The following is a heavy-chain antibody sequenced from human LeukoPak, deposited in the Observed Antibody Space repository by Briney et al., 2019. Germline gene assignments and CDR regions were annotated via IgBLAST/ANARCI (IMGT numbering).Heavy chain of an antibody. D-gene: IGHD3-10*01. V-gene: IGHV4-4*07. CDR1: CASISPYY. J-gene: IGHJ4*02. CDR2: LYPSGSS. CDR3: ARDLSGSLYFDY. Sequence: SGTLSLTCTVSCASISPYYWNWIRQPAGKGLEWIGRLYPSGSSDYNPSLKSRVSISVGTSNNQFSLRVTSVTAADTAIYYCARDLSGSLYFDYWGQGILVTVSA.